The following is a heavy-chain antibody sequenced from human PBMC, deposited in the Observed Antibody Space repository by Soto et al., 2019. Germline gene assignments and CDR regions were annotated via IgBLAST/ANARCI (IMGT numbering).Heavy chain of an antibody. D-gene: IGHD3-3*01. V-gene: IGHV3-30*18. CDR1: GFTFSSYG. CDR3: AKELTIFGVVPPLYYYGMDV. CDR2: ISYDGSNK. J-gene: IGHJ6*02. Sequence: QPGGSLRLSCAASGFTFSSYGMHWVRQAPGKGLEWVAVISYDGSNKYYADSVKGRFTISRDNSKNTLYLQMNSLRAEDTAVYYCAKELTIFGVVPPLYYYGMDVWGQGTTVTV.